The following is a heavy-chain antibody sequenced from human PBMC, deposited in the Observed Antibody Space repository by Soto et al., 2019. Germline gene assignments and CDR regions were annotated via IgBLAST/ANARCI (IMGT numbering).Heavy chain of an antibody. V-gene: IGHV5-10-1*01. D-gene: IGHD5-18*01. Sequence: PGETLKLSCKGSGYSFTLYWISWVRQMPGKGLEWMGRIDPSDSYTNYSPSFQGHDTISADKSISTAYRQWSSRKASDTAMYYCARTSMQSRGYSYGYYTMDVWGQGTTVTVSS. CDR2: IDPSDSYT. CDR1: GYSFTLYW. CDR3: ARTSMQSRGYSYGYYTMDV. J-gene: IGHJ6*02.